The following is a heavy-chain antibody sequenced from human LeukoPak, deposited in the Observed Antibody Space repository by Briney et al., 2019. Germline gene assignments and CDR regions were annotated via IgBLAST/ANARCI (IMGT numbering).Heavy chain of an antibody. V-gene: IGHV3-30*18. CDR3: AKEIAERYTSSWPFDY. CDR2: ISFDGGQQ. D-gene: IGHD6-13*01. CDR1: GFTFRSSW. Sequence: GGSLRLSCTASGFTFRSSWMAWIRQAPGKGLEWAAVISFDGGQQFYADSVKGRFTISRDNSKNTLYLQINSLRSEGTAVYYCAKEIAERYTSSWPFDYWGQGTLVTVSS. J-gene: IGHJ4*02.